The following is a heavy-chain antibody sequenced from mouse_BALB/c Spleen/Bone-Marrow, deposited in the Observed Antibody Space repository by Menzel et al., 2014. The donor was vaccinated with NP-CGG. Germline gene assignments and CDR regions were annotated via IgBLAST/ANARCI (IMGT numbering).Heavy chain of an antibody. Sequence: VQLQQSGAELVKPGASVKLSCKASGYTFTSYYMYWVKQRPGQGLEWIGEINPSNGGTNFNEKFKSKATLTVDKSSSTAYMQLSSLTSEDSAVYYCTRENYGFAYWGQGTLVTVS. J-gene: IGHJ3*01. V-gene: IGHV1S81*02. CDR1: GYTFTSYY. D-gene: IGHD1-1*02. CDR2: INPSNGGT. CDR3: TRENYGFAY.